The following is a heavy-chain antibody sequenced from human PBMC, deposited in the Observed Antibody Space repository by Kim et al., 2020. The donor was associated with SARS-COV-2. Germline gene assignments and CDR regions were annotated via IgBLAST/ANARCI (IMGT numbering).Heavy chain of an antibody. D-gene: IGHD3-22*01. CDR2: ISSSSGYI. Sequence: GGSLRLSCAASGFTFSSYNMNWVRQAPGKGLEWVSSISSSSGYIYYADSVKGRFTISRDNAKNSLYLQMHSLRAEDTAVYYCSRDTYYYESSGYYYYTYAMDVWGQGTTVTVSS. CDR3: SRDTYYYESSGYYYYTYAMDV. J-gene: IGHJ6*02. CDR1: GFTFSSYN. V-gene: IGHV3-21*01.